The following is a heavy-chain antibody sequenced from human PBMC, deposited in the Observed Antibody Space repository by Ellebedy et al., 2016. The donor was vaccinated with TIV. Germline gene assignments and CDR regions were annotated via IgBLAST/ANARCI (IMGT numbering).Heavy chain of an antibody. D-gene: IGHD5-24*01. CDR3: VKDGYRYYYSGMDV. Sequence: GGSLRLSCAASGFTFSIYGMHWVRQAPGKGLEWVAVISYDGSNKYYADSVKGRFIISRDSSPSTLSLQMNSLRPEDTAVCYCVKDGYRYYYSGMDVWGQGTTVTVSS. J-gene: IGHJ6*02. V-gene: IGHV3-30*18. CDR1: GFTFSIYG. CDR2: ISYDGSNK.